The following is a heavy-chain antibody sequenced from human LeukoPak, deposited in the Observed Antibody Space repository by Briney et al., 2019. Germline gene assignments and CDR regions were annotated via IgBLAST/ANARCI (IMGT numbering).Heavy chain of an antibody. D-gene: IGHD5-24*01. V-gene: IGHV4-38-2*01. CDR3: ARGPQRWLQLQFFDY. CDR1: GYSISSGYY. J-gene: IGHJ4*02. CDR2: IYHSGST. Sequence: SETLSLTCAVSGYSISSGYYWGWIRQPPGKGLEWIGSIYHSGSTYYNPSLKSRVTISVDTSKNQFSLKLSSVTAADTAVYYCARGPQRWLQLQFFDYWGQGTLVTVSS.